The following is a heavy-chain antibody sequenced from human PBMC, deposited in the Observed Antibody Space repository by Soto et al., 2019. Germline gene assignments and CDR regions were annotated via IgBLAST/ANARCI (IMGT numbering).Heavy chain of an antibody. CDR3: ARVIAAAGPRFYYYYYGMDV. D-gene: IGHD6-13*01. CDR1: GYSFTSYW. CDR2: IYPGDSDI. Sequence: GESLKISCKGSGYSFTSYWIGWVRQMPGKGLEWMGIIYPGDSDIRYSPSFQGQVTISADKSISTAYLQWSSLKASDTAMYYCARVIAAAGPRFYYYYYGMDVWGQGTTVTVSS. V-gene: IGHV5-51*01. J-gene: IGHJ6*02.